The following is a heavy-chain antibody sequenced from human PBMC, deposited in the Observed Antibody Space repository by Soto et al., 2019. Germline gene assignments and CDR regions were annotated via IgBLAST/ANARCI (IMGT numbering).Heavy chain of an antibody. Sequence: QVQLVQSGAEVKKPGSSVKVSCKASGGTFSSYAISWVRQAPGQGLEWMGGIIPIFGTANYAQKFQGRVTITADKSTSTAYMELSSLRSEDTAVYYCASPVGTYYYDSSGYYPLGYWGQGTLVTVSS. CDR1: GGTFSSYA. CDR3: ASPVGTYYYDSSGYYPLGY. J-gene: IGHJ4*02. V-gene: IGHV1-69*06. CDR2: IIPIFGTA. D-gene: IGHD3-22*01.